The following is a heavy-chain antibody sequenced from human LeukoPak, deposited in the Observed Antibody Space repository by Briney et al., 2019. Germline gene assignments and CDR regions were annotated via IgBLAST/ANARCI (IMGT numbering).Heavy chain of an antibody. Sequence: PGGSLRLSCAASGFTFNNYAMHWVRQAPGKGLEWVSLISGDGGSTYYADSVKGRFTISRDNSNNSLYLQMNSLRPEDTALYYCAKDNPNWGSFDIWGQGIMVTVSS. CDR2: ISGDGGST. J-gene: IGHJ3*02. D-gene: IGHD3-16*01. CDR1: GFTFNNYA. CDR3: AKDNPNWGSFDI. V-gene: IGHV3-43*02.